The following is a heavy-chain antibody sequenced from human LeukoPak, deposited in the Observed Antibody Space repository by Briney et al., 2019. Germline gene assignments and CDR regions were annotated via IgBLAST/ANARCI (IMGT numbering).Heavy chain of an antibody. CDR2: ISSNGGST. J-gene: IGHJ1*01. CDR3: AKGDRSDILTGYPAEYFQH. D-gene: IGHD3-9*01. Sequence: GGSLILSCAASGFTFSSYTMYWVRQAPGKGLEYVSAISSNGGSTYYANSVKGRFTISRDNSKNTLYLQMNSLRAEDTAVYCCAKGDRSDILTGYPAEYFQHWGQGTLVTVSS. V-gene: IGHV3-64*01. CDR1: GFTFSSYT.